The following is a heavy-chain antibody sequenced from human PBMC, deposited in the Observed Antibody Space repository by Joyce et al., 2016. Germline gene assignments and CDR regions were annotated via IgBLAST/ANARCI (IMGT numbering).Heavy chain of an antibody. CDR1: SGSVSGSSYY. Sequence: QVQLQESGPGLVKPSETLSLTCSVSSGSVSGSSYYWSWIRQSPGKGLEWIGYIYYSRSTKYNTSLKSRVTISLDTSKNQFSLSLRSVTAADTAVYYCAREWELALDLWGQGTLVTVSS. CDR2: IYYSRST. V-gene: IGHV4-61*01. CDR3: AREWELALDL. D-gene: IGHD1-26*01. J-gene: IGHJ5*02.